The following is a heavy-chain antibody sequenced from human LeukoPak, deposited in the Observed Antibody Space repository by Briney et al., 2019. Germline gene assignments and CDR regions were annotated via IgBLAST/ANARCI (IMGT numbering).Heavy chain of an antibody. Sequence: GGSLRLSCAASGFSFSSCAMHWVRQAPGKGLEWVAFIRYDGSNKYYADSVKGRFTISRDNSKSTLYLQMNSLRAEDTAVYYCAKGYCSGGNCYNFDYWGQGALVTVSS. V-gene: IGHV3-30*02. CDR1: GFSFSSCA. CDR2: IRYDGSNK. CDR3: AKGYCSGGNCYNFDY. D-gene: IGHD2-15*01. J-gene: IGHJ4*02.